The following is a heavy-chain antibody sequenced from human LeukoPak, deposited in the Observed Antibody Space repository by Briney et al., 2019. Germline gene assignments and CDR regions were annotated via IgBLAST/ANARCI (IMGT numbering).Heavy chain of an antibody. J-gene: IGHJ4*02. CDR1: GFTFSDYY. CDR3: ARSRERWLQLVDY. Sequence: GGSLRLSCAASGFTFSDYYMSWIRQAPGKGLEWVSYISSSGSTIYYADSVKGRFTISRDNAENSLYLQMNSLRAEDTAVYYCARSRERWLQLVDYWGQGTLVTVSS. CDR2: ISSSGSTI. D-gene: IGHD5-24*01. V-gene: IGHV3-11*01.